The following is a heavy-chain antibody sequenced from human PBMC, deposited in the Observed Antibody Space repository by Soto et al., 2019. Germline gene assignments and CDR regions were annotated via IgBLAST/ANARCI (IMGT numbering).Heavy chain of an antibody. Sequence: EVQLLESGGGLVQPGGSLRLSCAASGFTFSSYAMSWVRQAPGKGLEWVSAISGSGGSTYYADSVKGRFTISRDNSKNPLYLQMNSLRAEDKAVYDCATSPKQQVFSNLFDPWGQGTLVTVSS. D-gene: IGHD6-13*01. CDR1: GFTFSSYA. CDR2: ISGSGGST. V-gene: IGHV3-23*01. J-gene: IGHJ5*02. CDR3: ATSPKQQVFSNLFDP.